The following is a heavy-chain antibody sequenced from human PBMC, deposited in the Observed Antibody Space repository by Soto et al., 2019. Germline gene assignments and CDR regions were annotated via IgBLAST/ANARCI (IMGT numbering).Heavy chain of an antibody. CDR2: VSPYNGDT. D-gene: IGHD1-26*01. CDR1: GYSFTTYG. V-gene: IGHV1-18*04. CDR3: AREVGHMDV. J-gene: IGHJ6*02. Sequence: ASVKVSCKAAGYSFTTYGINWVRQAPGQGLERVGWVSPYNGDTNYEQKVQGRVSMTTDTSTKTAYIELRSLRSADTAVYYCAREVGHMDVWGQGTTVTVSS.